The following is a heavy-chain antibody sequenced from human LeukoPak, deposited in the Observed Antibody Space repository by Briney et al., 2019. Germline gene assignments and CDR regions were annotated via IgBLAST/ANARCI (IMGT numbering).Heavy chain of an antibody. CDR3: AKGFYSSGWSGGYFDN. V-gene: IGHV3-23*01. CDR1: AFTFSSSA. CDR2: ISGSGGTT. D-gene: IGHD6-19*01. J-gene: IGHJ4*02. Sequence: GGSLRLSCAASAFTFSSSAMSWVRQAPGKGLEWVSAISGSGGTTYYTDSVKGRFTISRDNSKNTLYLQMNSLRAEDTAVYYCAKGFYSSGWSGGYFDNWGQGTQVTVSS.